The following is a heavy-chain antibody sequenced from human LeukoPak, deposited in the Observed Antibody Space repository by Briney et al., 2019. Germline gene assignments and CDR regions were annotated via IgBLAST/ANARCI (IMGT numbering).Heavy chain of an antibody. D-gene: IGHD2-2*01. CDR3: AREYCSSTSCYSRAFDI. V-gene: IGHV3-21*01. CDR1: GFTFSDYC. J-gene: IGHJ3*02. Sequence: GGSLRLSCAASGFTFSDYCMHWVRQAPGKGLEWVSSISSSSSYIYYADSVKGRFTISRDNAKNSLYLQMNSLRAEDTAVYYCAREYCSSTSCYSRAFDIWGQGTMVTVSS. CDR2: ISSSSSYI.